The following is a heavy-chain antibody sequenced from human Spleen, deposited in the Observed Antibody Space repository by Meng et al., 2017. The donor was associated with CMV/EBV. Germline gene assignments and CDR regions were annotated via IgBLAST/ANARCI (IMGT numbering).Heavy chain of an antibody. D-gene: IGHD2-2*01. J-gene: IGHJ6*02. Sequence: SVKVSCKASGYTFTYRYLHWVRQAPGQALEWMGWITPFNGNTNYAQKFQDRVTITRDRSMSTAYMELSSLRSEDTAIYYCAIHIVPVPAAPYYYNMDVWGQGATVTVSS. CDR1: GYTFTYRY. CDR2: ITPFNGNT. CDR3: AIHIVPVPAAPYYYNMDV. V-gene: IGHV1-45*02.